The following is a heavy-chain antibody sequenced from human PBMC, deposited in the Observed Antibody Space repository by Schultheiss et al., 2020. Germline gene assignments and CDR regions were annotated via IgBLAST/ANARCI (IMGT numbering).Heavy chain of an antibody. CDR1: GGTFSSYA. Sequence: SVKVSCKASGGTFSSYASSWVRQAPGQGLEWMGGIIPIFGTANYAQKFQGRVTITADKSTSTAYMELSSLRSEDTAVYYCARSSQDYYYYGMDVWGQGTTVTVSS. D-gene: IGHD6-13*01. CDR3: ARSSQDYYYYGMDV. J-gene: IGHJ6*02. CDR2: IIPIFGTA. V-gene: IGHV1-69*06.